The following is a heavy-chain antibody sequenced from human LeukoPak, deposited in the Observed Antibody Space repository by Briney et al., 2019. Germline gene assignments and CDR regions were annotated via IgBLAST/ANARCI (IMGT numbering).Heavy chain of an antibody. Sequence: ASVKVSCKASGYTFTSYDINWVRQATGQGLEWMGWMNPNSGNTGYAQKFQGRVTMTRNTSISTAYMELSSLRSEDTAVYYCARGLLLDFWSGYYSTEGEFDPWGQGTLVTVSS. V-gene: IGHV1-8*01. J-gene: IGHJ5*02. CDR1: GYTFTSYD. CDR3: ARGLLLDFWSGYYSTEGEFDP. D-gene: IGHD3-3*01. CDR2: MNPNSGNT.